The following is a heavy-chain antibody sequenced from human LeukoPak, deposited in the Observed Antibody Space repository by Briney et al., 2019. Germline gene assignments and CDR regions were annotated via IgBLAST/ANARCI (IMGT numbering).Heavy chain of an antibody. CDR1: GGSINNYNYY. V-gene: IGHV4-39*07. CDR2: IYYSGST. D-gene: IGHD3-22*01. CDR3: ARDSGSNGFDI. J-gene: IGHJ3*02. Sequence: SETLSLTCTVSGGSINNYNYYWGWIRQPPGKGLEWIGSIYYSGSTYHNPSLKSRVTISVDTSKNQFSLKLRSVTAADTAVYYCARDSGSNGFDIWGQGTMVTVSS.